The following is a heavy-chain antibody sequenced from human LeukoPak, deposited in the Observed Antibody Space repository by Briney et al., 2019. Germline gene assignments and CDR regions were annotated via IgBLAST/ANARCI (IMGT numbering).Heavy chain of an antibody. CDR1: GYTFTGYY. V-gene: IGHV1-2*02. D-gene: IGHD3-22*01. J-gene: IGHJ5*02. CDR3: ARGRGTMIVVVLTDWFDP. CDR2: INPNSGGT. Sequence: ASVKVSCKASGYTFTGYYTHWVRQAPGQGLEWMGWINPNSGGTNYAQKFQGRVTMTRDTSISTAYMELSRLRSDDTAVYYCARGRGTMIVVVLTDWFDPWGQGTLVTVSS.